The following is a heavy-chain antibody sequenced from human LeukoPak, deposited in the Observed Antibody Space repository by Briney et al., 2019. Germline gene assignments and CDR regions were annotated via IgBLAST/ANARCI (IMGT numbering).Heavy chain of an antibody. CDR1: GYTLTELS. J-gene: IGHJ5*02. V-gene: IGHV1-24*01. CDR2: FDPEDGET. CDR3: ATAGGSSSWYGWFDP. D-gene: IGHD6-13*01. Sequence: ASVKVSCKLSGYTLTELSMHWVRPAPGKGLECMGGFDPEDGETIYAQKFQGRVTMTEDTSTDTAYMELSRMRSEDTAVYYCATAGGSSSWYGWFDPWGEGALVTVSS.